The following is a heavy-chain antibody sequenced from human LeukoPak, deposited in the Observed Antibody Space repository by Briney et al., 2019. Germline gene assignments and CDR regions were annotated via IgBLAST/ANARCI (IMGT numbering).Heavy chain of an antibody. V-gene: IGHV4-34*01. CDR2: INDSGSV. D-gene: IGHD2-15*01. CDR1: SGSFSGYY. J-gene: IGHJ4*01. CDR3: ARRLVDSGASQVSDD. Sequence: PSETLSLTCAVYSGSFSGYYWSWIRQPPGKGLEWIGEINDSGSVNCNPSLKNRVTLSVDTSKNQFSLRLSSVAAADTADCARRLVDSGASQVSDDWGHGTLVTVSS.